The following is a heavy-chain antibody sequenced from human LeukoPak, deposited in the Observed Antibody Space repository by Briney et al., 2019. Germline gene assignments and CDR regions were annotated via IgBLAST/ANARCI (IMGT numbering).Heavy chain of an antibody. CDR1: GFTFDDYA. CDR2: INWNGGSK. D-gene: IGHD6-6*01. J-gene: IGHJ4*02. Sequence: PGGSLSLSCSASGFTFDDYAMSWVRQAPGKGLEWVSGINWNGGSKGYADSVKGRFTISRDNAKNSLYLRMNSLRAEDTALYYCARDRYSSSAGVFDYWGQGTLVTVSS. CDR3: ARDRYSSSAGVFDY. V-gene: IGHV3-20*04.